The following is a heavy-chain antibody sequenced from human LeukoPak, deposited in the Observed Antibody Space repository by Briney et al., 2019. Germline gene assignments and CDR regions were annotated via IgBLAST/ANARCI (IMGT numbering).Heavy chain of an antibody. CDR3: ATDVPYDSSGYYRDDAFDI. CDR1: GGTFISYA. V-gene: IGHV1-69*13. Sequence: SVKVSCKASGGTFISYAISWVRQAPGQGLEWMGGIIPIFGTANYAQKFQGRVTITADESTSTAYMELSSLRSEDTAVYYCATDVPYDSSGYYRDDAFDIWGQGTMVTVSS. J-gene: IGHJ3*02. D-gene: IGHD3-22*01. CDR2: IIPIFGTA.